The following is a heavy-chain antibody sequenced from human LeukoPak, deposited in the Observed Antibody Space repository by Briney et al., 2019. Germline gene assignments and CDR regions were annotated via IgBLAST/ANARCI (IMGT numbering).Heavy chain of an antibody. V-gene: IGHV3-23*01. CDR1: GFTFSSYW. J-gene: IGHJ3*02. CDR2: ISGSGGST. CDR3: AKVLHSGYNLRAAFDI. Sequence: PGGSLRLSCAASGFTFSSYWMSWVRQAPGKGLEWVSAISGSGGSTYYADSVKGRFTISRDNSKNTLYLQMNSLRAEDTAVYYCAKVLHSGYNLRAAFDIWGQGTMVTVSS. D-gene: IGHD5-12*01.